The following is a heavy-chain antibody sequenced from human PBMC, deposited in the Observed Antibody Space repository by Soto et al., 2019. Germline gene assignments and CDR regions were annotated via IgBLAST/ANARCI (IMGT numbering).Heavy chain of an antibody. CDR3: ARDRPPGAEAFDT. D-gene: IGHD3-10*01. V-gene: IGHV3-7*01. CDR1: GFTFSSYW. CDR2: IKQDGSEK. J-gene: IGHJ3*02. Sequence: PGGSLRLSCAASGFTFSSYWMSWVRQAPGKGLEWVANIKQDGSEKYYVDSVKGRFTISRDNAKNSLYLQMNSLRAEDTAVYYCARDRPPGAEAFDTWGQGTMVTVSS.